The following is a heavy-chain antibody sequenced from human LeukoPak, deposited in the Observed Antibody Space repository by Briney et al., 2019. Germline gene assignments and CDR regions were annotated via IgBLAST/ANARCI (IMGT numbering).Heavy chain of an antibody. V-gene: IGHV4-39*01. J-gene: IGHJ4*02. CDR3: ARRGSSGRSFDY. CDR1: GGSVSSSSYY. CDR2: IYNSGST. D-gene: IGHD6-25*01. Sequence: SETLSLTCTVSGGSVSSSSYYWGWIRQPPGKGLEWVGCIYNSGSTYYDPSLKSRVTISIDTSKNQVSLKVNSVTAADTAVYYCARRGSSGRSFDYWGQGTLVIVSS.